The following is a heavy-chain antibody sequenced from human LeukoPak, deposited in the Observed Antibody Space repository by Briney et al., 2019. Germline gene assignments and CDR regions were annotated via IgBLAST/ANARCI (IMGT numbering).Heavy chain of an antibody. CDR2: ISGSGGST. CDR1: GFTFSSYA. CDR3: AKGMEFAGAAYYFDY. J-gene: IGHJ4*02. Sequence: GGSLRLSCAASGFTFSSYAMSWVRQAPGKGLEWVSAISGSGGSTYYADSVKSRFTISRDNSKNTLYLQMNSLRAEDTAVYYCAKGMEFAGAAYYFDYWGQGTLVTVSS. D-gene: IGHD3-16*01. V-gene: IGHV3-23*01.